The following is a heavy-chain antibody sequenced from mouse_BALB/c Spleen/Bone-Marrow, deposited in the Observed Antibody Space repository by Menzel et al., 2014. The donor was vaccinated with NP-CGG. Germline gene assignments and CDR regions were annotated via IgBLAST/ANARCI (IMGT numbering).Heavy chain of an antibody. Sequence: VQLVESGAELVKPGASVKLSCKASGYTFTSYWMHWVKRRPGQGLEWIGEINHSNGRTSYNEKFKSKATLTVDKSSSTAYMQLSSLTSEDSAVYYCARTYFDYWGQGTTLTVSS. J-gene: IGHJ2*01. CDR1: GYTFTSYW. V-gene: IGHV1S81*02. CDR2: INHSNGRT. CDR3: ARTYFDY.